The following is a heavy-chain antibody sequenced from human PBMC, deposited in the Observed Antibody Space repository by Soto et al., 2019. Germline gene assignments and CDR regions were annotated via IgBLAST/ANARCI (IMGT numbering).Heavy chain of an antibody. CDR2: IGTAGDT. V-gene: IGHV3-13*04. J-gene: IGHJ4*02. CDR1: GFTFSSYD. CDR3: ARSSYDSSGYYTRSFDY. Sequence: GGSLRLSCAASGFTFSSYDMHWVRQATGKGLEWVSAIGTAGDTYYPGSVKGRFTISRENAKNSLYLQMNSLRAGDTAVYYCARSSYDSSGYYTRSFDYWGQGTLVTVSS. D-gene: IGHD3-22*01.